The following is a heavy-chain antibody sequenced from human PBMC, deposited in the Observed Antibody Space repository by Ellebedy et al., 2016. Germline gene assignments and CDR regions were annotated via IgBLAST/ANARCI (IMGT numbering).Heavy chain of an antibody. V-gene: IGHV3-53*01. CDR1: GFSVSSND. J-gene: IGHJ3*01. D-gene: IGHD2-8*01. CDR3: VTRHNGAFDF. CDR2: LYGGGDS. Sequence: GGSLRLXCVVSGFSVSSNDMSWVRQAPGKGLELVSLLYGGGDSYYADSVKGRFTITRDSSAKTLYLQMSGLGAEDTAVYYCVTRHNGAFDFWGQGTMVTVSS.